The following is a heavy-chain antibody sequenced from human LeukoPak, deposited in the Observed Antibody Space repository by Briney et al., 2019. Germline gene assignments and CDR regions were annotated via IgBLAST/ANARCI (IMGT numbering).Heavy chain of an antibody. V-gene: IGHV4-39*07. CDR1: GGSISSSSYY. D-gene: IGHD1-1*01. CDR3: ARANGYRFDP. CDR2: IYYSGST. J-gene: IGHJ5*02. Sequence: PSETLSLTCTVSGGSISSSSYYWGWIRQPPGKGLEWIGSIYYSGSTYYNPSLKSRVTISVDTSKNQFSLKLSSVTAADTAVYYCARANGYRFDPWGQGTLVTVSS.